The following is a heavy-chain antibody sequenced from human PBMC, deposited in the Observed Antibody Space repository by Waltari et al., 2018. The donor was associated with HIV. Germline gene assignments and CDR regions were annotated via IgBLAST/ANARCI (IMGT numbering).Heavy chain of an antibody. CDR1: GYTFTDYY. CDR2: INPKSGDT. J-gene: IGHJ4*02. D-gene: IGHD3-3*01. CDR3: ARYSSDYDFWSGTGFDS. V-gene: IGHV1-2*02. Sequence: QVHLVQSGTEVRKTGASVRVSCKTSGYTFTDYYIHWVRQAPGQGLEWMGWINPKSGDTDVAQKFQGRGTMTRDTSISTAYMELSSLRSDDTAVYYCARYSSDYDFWSGTGFDSWGQGTLVIVSS.